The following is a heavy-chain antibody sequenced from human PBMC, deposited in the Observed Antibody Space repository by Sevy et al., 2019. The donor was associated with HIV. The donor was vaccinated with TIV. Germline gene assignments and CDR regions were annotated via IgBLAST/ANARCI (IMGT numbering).Heavy chain of an antibody. D-gene: IGHD2-8*01. CDR1: GFTFSNFK. CDR3: ARENGALDY. CDR2: IVYPSSGR. J-gene: IGHJ4*02. Sequence: GGSLRLSCAASGFTFSNFKMYWVRQAPGKGLEWVTLIVYPSSGRHYADPVRGRFTVSRDNANSMLYLQMDSLRHEDTAVYYCARENGALDYWGQGTLDTVSS. V-gene: IGHV3-30*03.